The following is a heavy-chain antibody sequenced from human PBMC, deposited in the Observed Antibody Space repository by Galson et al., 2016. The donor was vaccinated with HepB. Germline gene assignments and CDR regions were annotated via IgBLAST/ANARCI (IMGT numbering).Heavy chain of an antibody. J-gene: IGHJ4*02. CDR2: IWYDGSVK. Sequence: SLRLSCAASGFSLSSYGMQWVRQAPAKGLEWVALIWYDGSVKYYADSVKGRFTISRDNSKNTVYLQMNSLRADDTAVYYCAKDSVSSGYFLGAFDYWGQGTLVTVSS. CDR1: GFSLSSYG. CDR3: AKDSVSSGYFLGAFDY. V-gene: IGHV3-33*06. D-gene: IGHD3-22*01.